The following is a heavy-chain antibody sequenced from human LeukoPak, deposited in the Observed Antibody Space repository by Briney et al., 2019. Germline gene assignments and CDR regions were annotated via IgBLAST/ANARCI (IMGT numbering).Heavy chain of an antibody. J-gene: IGHJ4*02. CDR2: IYTTGST. Sequence: SETLSLTCTVSGGSISSYYWSWIRQPAGKGLEWIGRIYTTGSTNYNPSLKSRVTISVDTSKNQFSLQLNSVTAADTAVYYCARGFEYNYRYTFGYWGQGTLVTVSS. V-gene: IGHV4-4*07. CDR1: GGSISSYY. D-gene: IGHD5-18*01. CDR3: ARGFEYNYRYTFGY.